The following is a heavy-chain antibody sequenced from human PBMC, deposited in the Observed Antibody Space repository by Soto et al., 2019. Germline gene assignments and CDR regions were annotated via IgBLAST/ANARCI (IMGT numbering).Heavy chain of an antibody. CDR3: AREYTAWPLAYGLDV. CDR1: GFTFSTYS. D-gene: IGHD2-2*02. J-gene: IGHJ6*02. CDR2: ISSRSDI. V-gene: IGHV3-21*01. Sequence: EGSLRLSCVGSGFTFSTYSINWVRQAPGKGLEWVSSISSRSDIYYADSVKGRFTISRDNAKNSVSLQMNSLRAEDTAVYYCAREYTAWPLAYGLDVWGQGTTVTVSS.